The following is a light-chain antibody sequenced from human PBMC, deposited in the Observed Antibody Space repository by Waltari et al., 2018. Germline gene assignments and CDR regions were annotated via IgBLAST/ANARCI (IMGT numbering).Light chain of an antibody. Sequence: QSALTQPPSPSGSPGQSVTISCTRTSSDVGRYNFVSWYQQHPGKAPKLMIYEVSKRPSGVPDRFSGSKSGNTASLTVSGLQAEDETDYYCSSYAGRNNLVFGGGTKLTVL. V-gene: IGLV2-8*01. CDR1: SSDVGRYNF. CDR3: SSYAGRNNLV. CDR2: EVS. J-gene: IGLJ2*01.